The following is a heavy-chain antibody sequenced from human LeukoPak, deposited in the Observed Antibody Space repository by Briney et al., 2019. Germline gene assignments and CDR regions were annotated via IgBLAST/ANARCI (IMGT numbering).Heavy chain of an antibody. J-gene: IGHJ4*02. CDR1: GFTFSSFG. Sequence: PGGSLRLSCAASGFTFSSFGMHWVRQAPGKGLEWVALIWYDGSKKYYADSVKGRFTISRDNSKNTLYLQMNSLRADDTAVYYCAKYCGGDCFRNFDSWGQGTLVTVSS. CDR3: AKYCGGDCFRNFDS. V-gene: IGHV3-33*06. CDR2: IWYDGSKK. D-gene: IGHD2-21*02.